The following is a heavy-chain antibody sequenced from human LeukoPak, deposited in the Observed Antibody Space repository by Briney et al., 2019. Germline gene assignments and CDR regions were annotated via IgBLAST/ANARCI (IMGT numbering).Heavy chain of an antibody. CDR3: ARGSGYYLDY. V-gene: IGHV3-30-3*01. D-gene: IGHD3-3*01. J-gene: IGHJ4*02. CDR2: ISYDGSNK. CDR1: GFTFSSYW. Sequence: GGSLRLSCAASGFTFSSYWMSWVRQAPGKGLEWVAVISYDGSNKYYADSVKGRFTISRDNSKNTLYLQMNSLRAEDTAVYYCARGSGYYLDYWGQGTLVTVSS.